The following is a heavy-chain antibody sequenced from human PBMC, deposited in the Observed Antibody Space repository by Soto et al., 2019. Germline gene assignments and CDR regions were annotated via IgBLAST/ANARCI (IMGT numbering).Heavy chain of an antibody. CDR1: GFTFTSYA. CDR2: VTGGGGNT. CDR3: AKGSEYTYGDRDN. J-gene: IGHJ4*02. V-gene: IGHV3-23*01. Sequence: GGALRLSCAASGFTFTSYAMSWVRQAPGKGLEFVSTVTGGGGNTYYADPVKGRFTISRDNSKNTLYLQMNSLRAEDTAVYYCAKGSEYTYGDRDNWGQGTLVTVSS. D-gene: IGHD5-18*01.